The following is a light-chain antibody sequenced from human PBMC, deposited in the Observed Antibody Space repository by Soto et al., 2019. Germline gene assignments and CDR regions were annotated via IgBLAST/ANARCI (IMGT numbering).Light chain of an antibody. CDR3: SSYAGSNNEV. Sequence: LTQPPSASGSPGQSVTISCTGTSSDVGGYNYVSWYQQHPGKAPKLMIYEVSKRPSGVPDRFSGSKSGNTASLTVSGLQAEDEADYYCSSYAGSNNEVFGTGTKVTVL. V-gene: IGLV2-8*01. CDR1: SSDVGGYNY. CDR2: EVS. J-gene: IGLJ1*01.